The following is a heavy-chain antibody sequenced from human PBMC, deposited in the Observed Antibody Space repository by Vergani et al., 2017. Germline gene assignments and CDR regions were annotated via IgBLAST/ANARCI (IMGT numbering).Heavy chain of an antibody. CDR1: GGSIRSSNYY. J-gene: IGHJ5*02. D-gene: IGHD6-19*01. V-gene: IGHV4-39*01. CDR2: IDYSGST. CDR3: AGHSTVEWLVKLGWIDP. Sequence: QLQLQESGPGLVKPSATLSLTRSVSGGSIRSSNYYLGWIRQPPGKGLEWIASIDYSGSTYYNPSRKSRVTISVDTSKNQFSLKLSSVTAADTAVYFCAGHSTVEWLVKLGWIDPWGQGILVTVSS.